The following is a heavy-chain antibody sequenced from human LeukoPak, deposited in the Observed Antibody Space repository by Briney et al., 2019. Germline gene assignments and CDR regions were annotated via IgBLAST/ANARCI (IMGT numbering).Heavy chain of an antibody. Sequence: PGGSLRLSCVASGFTFSNYGMHWVRQAPGKGLEWVAVIWCDGSRKYYADSVKGRFTISRDNSKNTLYLQMNSLRAEDTAVYYCARDLTVGHYDYYYYYGMDVWGQGTTVTVSS. J-gene: IGHJ6*02. V-gene: IGHV3-33*01. CDR3: ARDLTVGHYDYYYYYGMDV. D-gene: IGHD4-17*01. CDR2: IWCDGSRK. CDR1: GFTFSNYG.